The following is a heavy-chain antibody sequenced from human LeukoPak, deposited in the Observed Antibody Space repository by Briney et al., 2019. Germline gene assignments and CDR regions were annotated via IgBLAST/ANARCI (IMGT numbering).Heavy chain of an antibody. CDR1: GGSISSGGYC. Sequence: PSETLSLTCTVSGGSISSGGYCWSWIRQHPGKGLEWIGYIYYSGSTYYNPSLKSRVTISVDTSKNQFSLKLSSVTAADTAVYYCASSTRYYDFWIGYYPHGYYYGMDVWGQGTTVTVSS. J-gene: IGHJ6*02. V-gene: IGHV4-31*03. CDR3: ASSTRYYDFWIGYYPHGYYYGMDV. D-gene: IGHD3-3*01. CDR2: IYYSGST.